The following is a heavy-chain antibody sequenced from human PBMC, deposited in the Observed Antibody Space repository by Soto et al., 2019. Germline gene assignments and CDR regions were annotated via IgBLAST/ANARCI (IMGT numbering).Heavy chain of an antibody. Sequence: PSETLSLTCTVSGVSISSSSYYWGWIRQPPGKGLEWIGSIYYSGSTYYNPSLKSRVTISVDTSKNQFSLKLSSVTAADTAVYYCARDVGSQTDYWGQGTLVTVSS. CDR2: IYYSGST. D-gene: IGHD1-26*01. CDR3: ARDVGSQTDY. J-gene: IGHJ4*02. V-gene: IGHV4-39*02. CDR1: GVSISSSSYY.